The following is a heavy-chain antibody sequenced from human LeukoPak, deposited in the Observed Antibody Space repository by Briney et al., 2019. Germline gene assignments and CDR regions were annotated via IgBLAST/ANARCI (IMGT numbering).Heavy chain of an antibody. CDR2: IYHSGGT. CDR3: ARGMVRGVIVDY. J-gene: IGHJ4*02. V-gene: IGHV4-38-2*01. CDR1: GYSISSGYY. D-gene: IGHD3-10*01. Sequence: PSETLSLTCAVSGYSISSGYYWGWIRQPPGKGLEWIGSIYHSGGTYYNLSLKSRVTISVDTSKNQFSLKLSSVTAADTAVYYCARGMVRGVIVDYWGQGTLVTVSS.